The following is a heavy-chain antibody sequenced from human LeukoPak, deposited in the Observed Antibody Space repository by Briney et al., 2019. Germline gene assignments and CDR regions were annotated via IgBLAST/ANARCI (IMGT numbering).Heavy chain of an antibody. CDR3: ARGCYSRPSCLGLDV. D-gene: IGHD2-15*01. CDR2: ISTYNYNT. Sequence: ASVKVSCKASGYTFTNYGINWVRQAPGQGLEWMGWISTYNYNTNYAQKLQGRVTMTTDTSTNTVYMELRSLRSDDTAVYYCARGCYSRPSCLGLDVWGKGTTVTVSS. J-gene: IGHJ6*04. V-gene: IGHV1-18*01. CDR1: GYTFTNYG.